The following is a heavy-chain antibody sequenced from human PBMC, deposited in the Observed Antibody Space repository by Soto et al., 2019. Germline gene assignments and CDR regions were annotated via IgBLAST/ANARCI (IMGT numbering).Heavy chain of an antibody. CDR2: IIHLFGTT. D-gene: IGHD6-13*01. V-gene: IGHV1-69*13. CDR3: ARARGSSWYRWFDP. Sequence: SVKVSCKASGGTFSTYGISWVRQAPGQGIEWMGGIIHLFGTTNYAQKFKGRVTITADESTRTVYMELSSLRFEDTAIYYCARARGSSWYRWFDPLGQGTLVTVSS. J-gene: IGHJ5*02. CDR1: GGTFSTYG.